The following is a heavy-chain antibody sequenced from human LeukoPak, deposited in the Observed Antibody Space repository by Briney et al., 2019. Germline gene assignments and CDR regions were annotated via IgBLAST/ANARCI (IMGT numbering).Heavy chain of an antibody. D-gene: IGHD5-18*01. CDR1: GGSISSGSYY. V-gene: IGHV4-61*02. Sequence: SETLSLTLTGSGGSISSGSYYGSWIRRPAQEGLEWVGRIYTRGSTNYSTSRKSRVTISVDTSKNQISLKLSSVTAADTAVYYCARVLNSGYSYRVSHGGSDYWGQGPLVTVSS. J-gene: IGHJ4*02. CDR2: IYTRGST. CDR3: ARVLNSGYSYRVSHGGSDY.